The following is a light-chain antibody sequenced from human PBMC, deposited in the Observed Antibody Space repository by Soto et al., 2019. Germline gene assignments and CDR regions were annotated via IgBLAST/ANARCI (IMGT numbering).Light chain of an antibody. J-gene: IGKJ1*01. CDR2: AAS. Sequence: DIQMTQSPSSLSASLGDRFTITCRASQSISNYLNWYQHKPGKSPKLLIYAASILQSGVPSRFSGSGSGTDFTLTISSLQPEDFATYYCQQSYSTLRTFGQGTKVDIK. CDR1: QSISNY. CDR3: QQSYSTLRT. V-gene: IGKV1-39*01.